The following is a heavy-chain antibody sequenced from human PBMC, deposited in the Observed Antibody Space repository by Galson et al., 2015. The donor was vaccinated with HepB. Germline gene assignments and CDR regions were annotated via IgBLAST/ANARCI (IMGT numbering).Heavy chain of an antibody. CDR3: ASVVIAVAGSDAFDI. CDR1: GGSISSSSYY. CDR2: IYYSGST. V-gene: IGHV4-39*01. J-gene: IGHJ3*02. D-gene: IGHD6-19*01. Sequence: ETLSLTCTVSGGSISSSSYYWGWIRQPPGKGLEWIGSIYYSGSTYYNPSLKSRVTISVDTSKNQFSLKLSSVTAADTAVYYCASVVIAVAGSDAFDIWGQGTMVTVSS.